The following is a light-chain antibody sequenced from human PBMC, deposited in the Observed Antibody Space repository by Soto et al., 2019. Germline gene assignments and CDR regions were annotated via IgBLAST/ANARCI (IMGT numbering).Light chain of an antibody. CDR1: QSISSW. V-gene: IGKV1-5*03. J-gene: IGKJ1*01. CDR2: KAS. Sequence: DIQMTQSPSTLSASVRDRVTIICRASQSISSWLAWYQQKPGKAPKLLIYKASSLESGVPSRFSGSGSGTEFTLTISSLQPDDFATYYCQQYNSYSFGQGTKVDI. CDR3: QQYNSYS.